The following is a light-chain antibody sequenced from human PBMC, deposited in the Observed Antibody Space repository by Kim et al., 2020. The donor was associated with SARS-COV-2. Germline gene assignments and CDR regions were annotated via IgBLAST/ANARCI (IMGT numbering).Light chain of an antibody. CDR2: GKN. CDR3: NSRESSANHWM. CDR1: SLRSYY. J-gene: IGLJ3*02. Sequence: SSELTQDPAVSVALGQTVRLTCQGDSLRSYYASWYQQKPGQAPVLVFYGKNNRPSGIPDRFSGSYSGNTASLTITAAQAEDEADYYCNSRESSANHWMFGGGTQLTVL. V-gene: IGLV3-19*01.